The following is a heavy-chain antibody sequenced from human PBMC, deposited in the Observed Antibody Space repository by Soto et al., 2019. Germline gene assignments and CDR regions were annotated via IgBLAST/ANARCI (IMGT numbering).Heavy chain of an antibody. CDR3: ARVTGSCRSTSCSYYYYYYGMDV. V-gene: IGHV1-18*01. CDR2: ISVYNGNT. CDR1: GYTFTSYG. D-gene: IGHD2-2*01. J-gene: IGHJ6*02. Sequence: GASVKVSCKASGYTFTSYGISWVRQAPGQGLEWMGWISVYNGNTNYAQKLLGRVTMTTDTSSSTAYMELRSLRSDDTAVYYCARVTGSCRSTSCSYYYYYYGMDVWGQGTTVTVS.